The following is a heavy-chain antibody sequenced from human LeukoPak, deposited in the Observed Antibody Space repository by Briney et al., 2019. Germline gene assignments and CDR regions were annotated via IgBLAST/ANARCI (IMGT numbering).Heavy chain of an antibody. D-gene: IGHD2-2*01. Sequence: GGSLSLSCAASAFSFSSFAMTWVRQAPGKGLEGVGRIRRKPDGGTTDYAAPVKGRFTISRDDSKNTLYLQMNSLKTEDTAVYYCTTDFLRVPAATHYHDYWGQGTLVTVSS. V-gene: IGHV3-15*01. CDR1: AFSFSSFA. J-gene: IGHJ4*02. CDR3: TTDFLRVPAATHYHDY. CDR2: IRRKPDGGTT.